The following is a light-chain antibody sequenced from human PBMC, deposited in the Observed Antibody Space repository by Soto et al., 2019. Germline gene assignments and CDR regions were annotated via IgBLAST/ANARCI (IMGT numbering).Light chain of an antibody. V-gene: IGKV1-39*01. CDR1: QSISSY. CDR2: TAS. J-gene: IGKJ1*01. CDR3: QQSYRTPPWT. Sequence: DIQMTQSPSSLSASVGDRVTITCRASQSISSYLNWYRQTPGKAPELLIYTASTLQSGVPSRFSGSGSGTDFTLTISSLQPEDFGTYYCQQSYRTPPWTFGQGTKVDIK.